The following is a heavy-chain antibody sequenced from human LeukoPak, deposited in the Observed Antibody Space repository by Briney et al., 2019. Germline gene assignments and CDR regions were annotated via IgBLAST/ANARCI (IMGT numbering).Heavy chain of an antibody. Sequence: GESLKISCKGSGYTFSSYWIGWVRQMPGKGLEWMGIIYPVDSDTRYSPSFQGQVTISADKSISTAYLQWSSLEASDTDMYFCARLPKFDSSGPYSRTFDYWGQGTLVTVSS. J-gene: IGHJ4*02. CDR3: ARLPKFDSSGPYSRTFDY. D-gene: IGHD3-22*01. CDR1: GYTFSSYW. CDR2: IYPVDSDT. V-gene: IGHV5-51*01.